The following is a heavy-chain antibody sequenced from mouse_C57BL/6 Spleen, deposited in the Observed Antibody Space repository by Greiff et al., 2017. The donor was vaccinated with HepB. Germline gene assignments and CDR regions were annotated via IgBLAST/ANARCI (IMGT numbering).Heavy chain of an antibody. CDR1: GYAFSSSW. CDR2: IYPGDGDT. D-gene: IGHD2-4*01. CDR3: ARWESFYDDYDAWLAY. V-gene: IGHV1-82*01. Sequence: VQLQQSGPELVKPGASVKISCKASGYAFSSSWMNWVKQRPGKGLEWIGRIYPGDGDTNYNGKFKGKATLTADKSARPAYMQLSSLTSEYSAVYFCARWESFYDDYDAWLAYWGQRTLVTVSA. J-gene: IGHJ3*01.